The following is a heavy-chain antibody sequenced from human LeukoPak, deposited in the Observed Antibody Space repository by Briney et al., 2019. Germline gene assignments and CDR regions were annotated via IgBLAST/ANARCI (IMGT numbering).Heavy chain of an antibody. V-gene: IGHV3-11*04. D-gene: IGHD3-3*01. CDR1: GLTFSDYY. CDR3: ARLPPRAYYDFWRLYYFDY. Sequence: GGSLRLSCAASGLTFSDYYMSWIRQAPGKGLEWVSYISSSGSTIYYADSVKGRFTISRDNAKNSLYLQMNSLRAEDTAVYYCARLPPRAYYDFWRLYYFDYWGQGTLVTVSS. J-gene: IGHJ4*02. CDR2: ISSSGSTI.